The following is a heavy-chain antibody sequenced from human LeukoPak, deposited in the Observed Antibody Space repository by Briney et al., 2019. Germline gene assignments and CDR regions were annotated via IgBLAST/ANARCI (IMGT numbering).Heavy chain of an antibody. CDR1: GYTFTSYY. D-gene: IGHD2-2*01. CDR2: INPSGGST. CDR3: ARDASVYQLLEYYYDMDV. J-gene: IGHJ6*03. V-gene: IGHV1-46*01. Sequence: ASVKVSCKASGYTFTSYYMHWVRQAPGQGLEWMGIINPSGGSTSYAQKFQGRVTMTRDMSTSTVYMELSSLRSEDTAVYYCARDASVYQLLEYYYDMDVWGKGTTVNVTS.